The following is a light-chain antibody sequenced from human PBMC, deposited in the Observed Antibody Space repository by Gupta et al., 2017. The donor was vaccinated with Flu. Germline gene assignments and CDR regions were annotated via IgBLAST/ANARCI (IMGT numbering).Light chain of an antibody. J-gene: IGKJ2*01. CDR2: WAS. CDR3: QQYYTTPYT. CDR1: QSVLFSSNNKNY. Sequence: DIVMTQSPDSLAVSLGERAPINCKSSQSVLFSSNNKNYLAWYQQKPGQPPKLLIYWASTRESGVPDRFSGSGSGTDFTLTISSLQAEDVAVYYCQQYYTTPYTFGQGTNLEIK. V-gene: IGKV4-1*01.